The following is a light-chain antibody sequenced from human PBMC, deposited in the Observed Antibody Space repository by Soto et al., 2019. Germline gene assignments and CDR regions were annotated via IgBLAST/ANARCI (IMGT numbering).Light chain of an antibody. CDR1: QSVSSGK. CDR2: GAS. CDR3: QQYGSSPQT. Sequence: EIVLTQSPGTLSLSPGERATLSCRASQSVSSGKLAWYQQKVGQAPRLLIYGASTRATGIPARFSGSGSGTEFTLTISSLQSEDFAVYYCQQYGSSPQTFGQGTKVDIK. J-gene: IGKJ1*01. V-gene: IGKV3-20*01.